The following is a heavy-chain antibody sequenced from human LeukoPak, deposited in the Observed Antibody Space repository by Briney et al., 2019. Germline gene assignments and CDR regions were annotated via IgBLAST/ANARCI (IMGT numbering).Heavy chain of an antibody. D-gene: IGHD3-22*01. J-gene: IGHJ4*02. Sequence: PSETLSLTCAVYGGSFSGYYWSWIRQPPGKGLEWIGYIYYSGSTNYNPSLKSRVTISVDTSKNQFSLKLNSVTAADTAVYYCATTPYYYDSSGYYYYWGQGTLVTVSS. CDR1: GGSFSGYY. CDR2: IYYSGST. V-gene: IGHV4-59*01. CDR3: ATTPYYYDSSGYYYY.